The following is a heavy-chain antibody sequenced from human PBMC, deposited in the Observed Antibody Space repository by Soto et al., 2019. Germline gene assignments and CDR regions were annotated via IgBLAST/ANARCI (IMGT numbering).Heavy chain of an antibody. Sequence: GGSLRLSCAASGFIFNNYVMTWVRQAPGKGLEWVSGVKGNGGSTHYADSVKGRFTVSRDNARNSLYLQMNSLRAEDTAVYYCARDLSWGSNWYYYMDVWGKGTTVTVSS. CDR3: ARDLSWGSNWYYYMDV. D-gene: IGHD7-27*01. CDR2: VKGNGGST. CDR1: GFIFNNYV. J-gene: IGHJ6*03. V-gene: IGHV3-20*04.